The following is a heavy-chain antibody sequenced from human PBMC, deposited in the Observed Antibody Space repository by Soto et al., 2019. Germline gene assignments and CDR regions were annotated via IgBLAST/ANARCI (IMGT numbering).Heavy chain of an antibody. V-gene: IGHV1-2*04. CDR2: INPNSGGT. CDR3: ARAPVSIVVVPAARWVGAFDI. J-gene: IGHJ6*02. Sequence: ASVKVSWKDSGYTFTGYYMHWVRQAPGQGLDCMGWINPNSGGTNYAQKFQGWVTMTRDTSISTAYMELSRLRSDDTAVYYCARAPVSIVVVPAARWVGAFDIWGQGTTVTVSS. D-gene: IGHD2-2*01. CDR1: GYTFTGYY.